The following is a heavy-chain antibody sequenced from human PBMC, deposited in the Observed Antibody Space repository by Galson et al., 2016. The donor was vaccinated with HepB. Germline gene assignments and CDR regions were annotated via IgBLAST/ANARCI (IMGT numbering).Heavy chain of an antibody. CDR1: GVAFGTTFGTYA. D-gene: IGHD3-10*01. CDR2: ISRSGADT. J-gene: IGHJ4*02. V-gene: IGHV3-23*01. CDR3: AAKRSDCGELSPLDY. Sequence: SLRLSCAASGVAFGTTFGTYAISSVRQAPGKGLEWVSVISRSGADTYYADSVKGRFTISSDNSKNILFLQMDSLRADDTAVYYCAAKRSDCGELSPLDYWGQGTLVTVSS.